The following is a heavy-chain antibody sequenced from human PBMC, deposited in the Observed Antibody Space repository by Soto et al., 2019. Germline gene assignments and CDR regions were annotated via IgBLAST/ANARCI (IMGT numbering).Heavy chain of an antibody. Sequence: QVQLVESGGGVVQPGRSLRLSCAASGFTFSSYAMHWVRQAPGKGLEWVAVISYDGSNKYYADSVKGRFTISRDNSKNTLYLQMNRLRAEDTAVYYCARDQGAARLPQYYFDYWGQGTLVTVSS. CDR2: ISYDGSNK. D-gene: IGHD6-6*01. J-gene: IGHJ4*02. CDR3: ARDQGAARLPQYYFDY. V-gene: IGHV3-30-3*01. CDR1: GFTFSSYA.